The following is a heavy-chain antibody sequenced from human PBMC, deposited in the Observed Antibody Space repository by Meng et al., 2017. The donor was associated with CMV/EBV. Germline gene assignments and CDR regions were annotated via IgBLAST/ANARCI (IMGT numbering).Heavy chain of an antibody. D-gene: IGHD3-3*01. CDR3: ARDCRVRFLEWSTPGCDAFDI. CDR2: IRHDGSKK. V-gene: IGHV3-30*02. J-gene: IGHJ3*02. CDR1: GFSFSSYD. Sequence: GGSLRLSCAASGFSFSSYDMQWVRQAPGKGLEWVAFIRHDGSKKYYAESVKGRFTVSRDNSKNTLYVQMNSLRAEDTAVYYCARDCRVRFLEWSTPGCDAFDIWGQGTMVTVSS.